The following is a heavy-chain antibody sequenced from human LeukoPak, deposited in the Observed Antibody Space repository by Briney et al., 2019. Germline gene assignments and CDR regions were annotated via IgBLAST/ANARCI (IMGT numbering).Heavy chain of an antibody. J-gene: IGHJ4*02. CDR3: AKDSLGLLLGIRSYYFDY. V-gene: IGHV3-74*03. Sequence: PGGSLRLSCAASGFTFSSNWMHWVRQAPGKGLVWVSRINSDGSSTTYADSVKGRFTISRDNSKNTLYLQMNSLRAEDTAVYYCAKDSLGLLLGIRSYYFDYWGQGTLVTVSS. D-gene: IGHD2-15*01. CDR1: GFTFSSNW. CDR2: INSDGSST.